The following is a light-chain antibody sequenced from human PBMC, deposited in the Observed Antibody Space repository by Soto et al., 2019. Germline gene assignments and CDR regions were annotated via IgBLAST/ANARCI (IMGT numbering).Light chain of an antibody. CDR2: KVS. Sequence: QSALTQPASVSGSPGQSITISCTGTSSDVGHPYNYVSWYQQHPGKAPKLLIFKVSNRPSGISGRFSGSKSGNTASLTISGLQAEDEADYYCMPYIESTSTHGVLGGGTKLTVL. CDR1: SSDVGHPYNY. V-gene: IGLV2-14*03. CDR3: MPYIESTSTHGV. J-gene: IGLJ2*01.